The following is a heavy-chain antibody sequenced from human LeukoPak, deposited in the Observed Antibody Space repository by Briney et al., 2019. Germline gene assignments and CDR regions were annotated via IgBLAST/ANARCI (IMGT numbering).Heavy chain of an antibody. V-gene: IGHV4-59*01. J-gene: IGHJ6*02. CDR2: IYYSGST. CDR3: AREGDCTNGVCRHYYYGMDV. D-gene: IGHD2-8*01. Sequence: SETLSLTCTVSGGSISSYYWGWIRQPPGKGLEWIGYIYYSGSTNYNPSLKSRVTISVDTSKNQFSLKLSSVTAADTAVYYCAREGDCTNGVCRHYYYGMDVWGQGTTVTVSS. CDR1: GGSISSYY.